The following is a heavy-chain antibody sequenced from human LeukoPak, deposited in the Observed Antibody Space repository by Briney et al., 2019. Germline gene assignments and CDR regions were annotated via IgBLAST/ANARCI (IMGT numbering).Heavy chain of an antibody. CDR1: GFTFSTYG. J-gene: IGHJ4*02. D-gene: IGHD5-24*01. V-gene: IGHV3-23*01. CDR3: AKRRDGYFDY. Sequence: PGGSLRLSCAASGFTFSTYGMSWVRQAPGKGPEWVSAISGSGGSTYYADSVKGRFTISRDNSKNTLYLQMNSLRAEDTAVYYCAKRRDGYFDYWGQGALVTVSS. CDR2: ISGSGGST.